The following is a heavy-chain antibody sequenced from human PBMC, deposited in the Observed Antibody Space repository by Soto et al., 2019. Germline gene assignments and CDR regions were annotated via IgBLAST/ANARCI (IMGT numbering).Heavy chain of an antibody. Sequence: SETLSLTCAVYGGSFSGYYWSWIRQPPGKGLEWIGEINHSGSTNYNPSLKSRITISVDTSKNQFSLKLSSVTAADTAVYYCARVRENFDYWGQGTLVTVSS. CDR1: GGSFSGYY. CDR3: ARVRENFDY. CDR2: INHSGST. V-gene: IGHV4-34*01. J-gene: IGHJ4*02.